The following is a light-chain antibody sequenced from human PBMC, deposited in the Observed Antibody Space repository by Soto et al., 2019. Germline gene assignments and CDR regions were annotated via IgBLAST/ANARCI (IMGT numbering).Light chain of an antibody. Sequence: DIQMTQSPSSLSASVGDRVTITCRASQSISSYLSWYQQKPGTAPKLLIYAASGLQSGVPSRFGGSGSGTDFTLTIGSLQPEDFATYYCQQSYSTPLTFGGGTKVEIK. J-gene: IGKJ4*01. CDR3: QQSYSTPLT. V-gene: IGKV1-39*01. CDR2: AAS. CDR1: QSISSY.